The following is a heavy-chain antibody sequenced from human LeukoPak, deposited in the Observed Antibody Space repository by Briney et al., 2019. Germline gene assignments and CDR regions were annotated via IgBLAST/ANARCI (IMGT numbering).Heavy chain of an antibody. CDR2: IIPIFGTA. V-gene: IGHV1-69*13. CDR3: ARDREEGYYDSSGYPYNWFDP. J-gene: IGHJ5*02. CDR1: GGTVSSYA. D-gene: IGHD3-22*01. Sequence: AASVNVSCKASGGTVSSYAISWVRQAPGQGLEWMGGIIPIFGTANYAQKFQGRVTITADESTSTAYMELSSLRSEDTAVYYCARDREEGYYDSSGYPYNWFDPWGQGTLVTVSS.